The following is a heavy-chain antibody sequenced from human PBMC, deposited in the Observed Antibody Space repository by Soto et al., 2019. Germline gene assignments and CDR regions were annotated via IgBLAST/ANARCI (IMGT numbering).Heavy chain of an antibody. J-gene: IGHJ3*02. CDR3: ARVFRVDSGYEERPFDI. D-gene: IGHD5-12*01. V-gene: IGHV4-59*01. Sequence: QVQLQESGPGLVKPSETLSLTCTVSGGSISSYYWSWIRQPPGKGLEWIGYIYYSGSTNYNPSLKSRVTISVDTSKNQFSLKLSSVTAADTAVYYCARVFRVDSGYEERPFDIWGQGTMVTVSS. CDR2: IYYSGST. CDR1: GGSISSYY.